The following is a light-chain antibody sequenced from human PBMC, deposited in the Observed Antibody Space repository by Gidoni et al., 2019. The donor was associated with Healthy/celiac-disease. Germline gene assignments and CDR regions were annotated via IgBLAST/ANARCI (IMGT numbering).Light chain of an antibody. CDR3: QQCYSTPYT. V-gene: IGKV4-1*01. Sequence: DIVMTQSPDSLAVSLGERATLNCKSSQSVLYSSNNKNYLAWYQQKPGQPPKLLIYWASTRESGVPDRFSGSGSGTDFTLTISSLQAEDVAVYYCQQCYSTPYTFGQGTKLEIK. CDR2: WAS. CDR1: QSVLYSSNNKNY. J-gene: IGKJ2*01.